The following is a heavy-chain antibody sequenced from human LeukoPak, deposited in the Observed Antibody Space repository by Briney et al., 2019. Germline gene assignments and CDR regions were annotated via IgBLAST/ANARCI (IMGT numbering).Heavy chain of an antibody. CDR3: ARDRATGIVGATSQS. Sequence: ASVKVSCKASGGTFSSYAISWVRQAPGQGLEWMGGIIPIFGTANYAQKFQGRVTITADESTSTAYMELSSLRSEDTAVYYCARDRATGIVGATSQSWGQGTLVTVSS. J-gene: IGHJ4*02. D-gene: IGHD1-26*01. CDR1: GGTFSSYA. V-gene: IGHV1-69*13. CDR2: IIPIFGTA.